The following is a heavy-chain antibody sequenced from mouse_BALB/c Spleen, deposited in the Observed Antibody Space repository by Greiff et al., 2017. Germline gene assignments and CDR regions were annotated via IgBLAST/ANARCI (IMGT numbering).Heavy chain of an antibody. V-gene: IGHV5-12-1*01. CDR3: ARHYGYGDY. CDR2: ISSGGGST. CDR1: GFAFSSYD. Sequence: EVMLVESGGGLVKPGGSLKLSCAASGFAFSSYDMSWVRQTPEKRLEWVAYISSGGGSTYYPDTVKGRFTISRDNAKNTLYLQMSSLKSEDTAMYYCARHYGYGDYWGQGTSVTVSS. D-gene: IGHD2-2*01. J-gene: IGHJ4*01.